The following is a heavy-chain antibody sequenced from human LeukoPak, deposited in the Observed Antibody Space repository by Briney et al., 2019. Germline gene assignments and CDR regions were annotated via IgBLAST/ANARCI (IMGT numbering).Heavy chain of an antibody. CDR3: ARVWWDYGGNSFDY. CDR1: GFTFSSYW. D-gene: IGHD4-23*01. V-gene: IGHV3-7*01. J-gene: IGHJ4*02. Sequence: GGSLRLSCAASGFTFSSYWMSWVRQAPGKGLEWVANIKQDGSEKYYVDSMKGRFTISRDNAKNSLYLQMNSLRAEDTAVYYCARVWWDYGGNSFDYWGQGTLVTVSS. CDR2: IKQDGSEK.